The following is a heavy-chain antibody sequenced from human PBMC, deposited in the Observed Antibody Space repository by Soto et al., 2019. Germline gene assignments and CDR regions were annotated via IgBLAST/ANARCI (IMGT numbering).Heavy chain of an antibody. CDR2: IIPIFGTA. CDR3: ARGRYSSSPYNWFDP. J-gene: IGHJ5*02. D-gene: IGHD6-6*01. Sequence: SVKVSCKASGGTFSSYAISCVLQSPLQGLEWMGGIIPIFGTANYAQKFQGRVTITADESTSTAYMELSSLRSEDTAVYYCARGRYSSSPYNWFDPWGQGTLVTVSS. CDR1: GGTFSSYA. V-gene: IGHV1-69*13.